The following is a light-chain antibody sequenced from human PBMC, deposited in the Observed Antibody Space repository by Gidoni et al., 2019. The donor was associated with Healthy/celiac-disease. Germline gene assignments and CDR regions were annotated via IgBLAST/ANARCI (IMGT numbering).Light chain of an antibody. CDR3: QQSYRTPPT. Sequence: DIQMTQSPSSLSASVGNRVTITCRASQSISSYLNWYQQKPGKAPKLLIYAASSLQSGVPPRFSGSGSGTDFTLTISSLQPEDVATYYCQQSYRTPPTFGGGTKVEIK. CDR2: AAS. V-gene: IGKV1-39*01. J-gene: IGKJ4*01. CDR1: QSISSY.